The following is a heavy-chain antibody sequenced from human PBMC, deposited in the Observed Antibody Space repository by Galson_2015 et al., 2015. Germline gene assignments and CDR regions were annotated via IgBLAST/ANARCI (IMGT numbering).Heavy chain of an antibody. CDR2: IKLTTDGGTT. CDR1: EFAFSKAW. CDR3: LIVWFGESY. D-gene: IGHD3-10*01. V-gene: IGHV3-15*01. J-gene: IGHJ4*02. Sequence: SLRLSCAVSEFAFSKAWMHWVRQAPGKGLEWVGRIKLTTDGGTTDYAAPVKGRFTISRDDSKNTLYVQMNSLKSEDTAVYYCLIVWFGESYWGRGPLVSVSS.